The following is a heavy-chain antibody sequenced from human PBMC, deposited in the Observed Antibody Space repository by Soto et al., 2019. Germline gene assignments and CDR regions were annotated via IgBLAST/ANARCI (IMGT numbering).Heavy chain of an antibody. CDR2: IYYSGST. J-gene: IGHJ6*02. D-gene: IGHD2-8*02. Sequence: TLSLTCTVSGGSISSCGYYWSWIRHHPGKGLEWIGYIYYSGSTYYNPSLKSRVTISVDTSKNQFSLKLSSVTAADTAVYYCARAGYYYGMDVWGQGTTVTVSS. CDR3: ARAGYYYGMDV. V-gene: IGHV4-31*03. CDR1: GGSISSCGYY.